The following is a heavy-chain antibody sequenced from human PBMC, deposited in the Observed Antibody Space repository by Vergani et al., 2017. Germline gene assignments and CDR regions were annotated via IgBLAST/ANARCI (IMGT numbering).Heavy chain of an antibody. CDR1: GFTFSSYS. D-gene: IGHD6-13*01. CDR3: ARGLTGYSSSWYWFDP. Sequence: VQLEESGGGVVQPGRSLRLSCAGSGFTFSSYSMNWVRQAPGKGLEWVSSISSSSSYIYYADSVKGRFTISRDNAKNSLYLQMNSLRAEDTAVYYCARGLTGYSSSWYWFDPWGQGTLVTVSS. CDR2: ISSSSSYI. J-gene: IGHJ5*02. V-gene: IGHV3-21*01.